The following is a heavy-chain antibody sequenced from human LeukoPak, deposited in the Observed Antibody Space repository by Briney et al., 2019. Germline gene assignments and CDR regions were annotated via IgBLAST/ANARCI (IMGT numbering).Heavy chain of an antibody. CDR2: MNPNSGNT. J-gene: IGHJ4*02. D-gene: IGHD3-16*02. V-gene: IGHV1-8*01. CDR3: ARFAYYDYVWGSYRYMDY. CDR1: GYTFTSYD. Sequence: ASVKVSCKASGYTFTSYDINWVRQATGQGLEWMGWMNPNSGNTGYAQKFQGRVTMTRNTSISTAYMELSSLRSEDTAVYYCARFAYYDYVWGSYRYMDYWGQGTLVTVSS.